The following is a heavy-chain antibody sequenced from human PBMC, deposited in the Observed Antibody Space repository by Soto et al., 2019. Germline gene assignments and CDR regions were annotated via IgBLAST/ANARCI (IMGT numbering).Heavy chain of an antibody. Sequence: GASVKVSCKASGYTFTSYGISWVRQTPGQGLEWMGWISAYNGNTNYAQKLQGRVTMTTDTSTSTAYMELRSLRSDDTAVYYCASWLALAGRGYYDYWGHRTLGTVSS. CDR1: GYTFTSYG. CDR2: ISAYNGNT. V-gene: IGHV1-18*04. D-gene: IGHD6-19*01. J-gene: IGHJ4*01. CDR3: ASWLALAGRGYYDY.